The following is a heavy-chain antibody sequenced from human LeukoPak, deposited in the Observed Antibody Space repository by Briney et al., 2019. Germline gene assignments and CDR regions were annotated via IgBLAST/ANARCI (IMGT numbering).Heavy chain of an antibody. CDR1: GFTFSSYA. V-gene: IGHV3-23*01. Sequence: GGSLRLSCAASGFTFSSYAMSWVRQAPGKGLEWVSALSGSGDNTYYAASLKGRFTISRDNSKNTLYLQINSLRAEDTAVYHCSRGGLRGYCDYWGQGTLVTVSS. D-gene: IGHD4-17*01. CDR3: SRGGLRGYCDY. J-gene: IGHJ4*02. CDR2: LSGSGDNT.